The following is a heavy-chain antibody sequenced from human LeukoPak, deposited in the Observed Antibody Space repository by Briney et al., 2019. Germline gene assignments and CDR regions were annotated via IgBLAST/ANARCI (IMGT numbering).Heavy chain of an antibody. CDR2: IDHSGST. CDR3: ARRPRNSGNSDGRNYDGPSGLDY. D-gene: IGHD1-26*01. J-gene: IGHJ4*02. V-gene: IGHV4-34*01. Sequence: PSETLSLTCAVYGGSFSGYYWSWIRQPPGKGLEWIGEIDHSGSTNYNPSLKSRVTISVDTSKNQFSLKLSSVTAADTAVYYRARRPRNSGNSDGRNYDGPSGLDYWGQGTLVTVSS. CDR1: GGSFSGYY.